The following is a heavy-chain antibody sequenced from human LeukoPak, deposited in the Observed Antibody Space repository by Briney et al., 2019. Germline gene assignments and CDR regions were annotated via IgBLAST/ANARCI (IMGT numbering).Heavy chain of an antibody. J-gene: IGHJ5*02. CDR1: GYTFTSYG. CDR3: ARVTNAAAGSDWFDP. D-gene: IGHD6-13*01. CDR2: ISAYNGNT. V-gene: IGHV1-18*01. Sequence: ASVKVSYKASGYTFTSYGISWVRQAPGQGLEWMGWISAYNGNTNYAQKLQGRVTMTTDTSTSTAYMELRSLRSDDTAVYYCARVTNAAAGSDWFDPWGQGTLVTVSS.